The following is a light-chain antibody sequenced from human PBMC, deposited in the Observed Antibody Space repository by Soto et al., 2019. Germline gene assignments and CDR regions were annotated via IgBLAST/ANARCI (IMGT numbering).Light chain of an antibody. V-gene: IGLV1-40*01. J-gene: IGLJ2*01. CDR3: QSYDSSLRVVV. Sequence: QSVLTQPPSVSGAPGQRVTISCTGSSSNIGAGFDVHWYQQLPGTAPKVLIYGNNNRPSGVPDRFSGSKSGTSASLAITGLQAEDEGDYYCQSYDSSLRVVVFGGGTQLTVL. CDR1: SSNIGAGFD. CDR2: GNN.